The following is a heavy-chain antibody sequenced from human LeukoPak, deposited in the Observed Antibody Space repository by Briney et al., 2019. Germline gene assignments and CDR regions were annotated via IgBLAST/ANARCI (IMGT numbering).Heavy chain of an antibody. CDR1: GFTFSSYA. Sequence: GRSLRLSCAASGFTFSSYAMSWVRQAPGKGLEWVSAISGSGGSTYYADSVKGRFTISRDNSKNTLYLQMNSLRAEDTAVYYCAKGHSSGWYKLDYWGQGTLVTVSS. V-gene: IGHV3-23*01. CDR3: AKGHSSGWYKLDY. CDR2: ISGSGGST. J-gene: IGHJ4*02. D-gene: IGHD6-19*01.